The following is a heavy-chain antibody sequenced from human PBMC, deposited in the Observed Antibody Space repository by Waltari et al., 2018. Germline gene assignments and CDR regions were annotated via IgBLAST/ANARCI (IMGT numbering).Heavy chain of an antibody. D-gene: IGHD3-16*01. CDR3: AKDKVGPTWYYYGMDV. V-gene: IGHV3-23*01. CDR1: GFTCGKAG. CDR2: ISGIGNST. J-gene: IGHJ6*02. Sequence: EVQLLESGGGLVQPGGALRVSGAASGFTCGKAGMTWVRQSAGEGLEWFATISGIGNSTYYADSVKGRFSISRDNSKNTVYLQMNGLRAEDTGVYYCAKDKVGPTWYYYGMDVWGQGTTVTVSS.